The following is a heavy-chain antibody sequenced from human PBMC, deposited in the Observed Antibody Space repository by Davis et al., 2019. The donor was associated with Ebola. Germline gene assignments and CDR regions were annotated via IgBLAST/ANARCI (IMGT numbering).Heavy chain of an antibody. CDR2: IDWADDE. Sequence: SGPTLVKPTQTLTLTCTFSGFSLSSGGMCVSWIRPSPGKALESLAAIDWADDEYYNRSLKTRLTISQDTSKNQVVLTMTNMDPVDTGTYYCARIVAVPGRAYYYYGMDVWGQGTTVTVSS. D-gene: IGHD2-2*01. V-gene: IGHV2-70*13. CDR1: GFSLSSGGMC. CDR3: ARIVAVPGRAYYYYGMDV. J-gene: IGHJ6*02.